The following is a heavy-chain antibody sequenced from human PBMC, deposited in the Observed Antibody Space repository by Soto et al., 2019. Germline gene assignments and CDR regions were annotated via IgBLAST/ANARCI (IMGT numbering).Heavy chain of an antibody. CDR1: GGSISSGGYY. CDR3: VAGTTGWFDP. Sequence: QVQLQESGPGLVKPSQTLSLTCTVSGGSISSGGYYWSWIRQHPGKGLEWIGYIYYSGSTYYNPSRKSRVTISVDTSKNQFSPKLSSVTAADTAVYYCVAGTTGWFDPWGQGTLVTVSS. D-gene: IGHD1-7*01. J-gene: IGHJ5*02. V-gene: IGHV4-31*03. CDR2: IYYSGST.